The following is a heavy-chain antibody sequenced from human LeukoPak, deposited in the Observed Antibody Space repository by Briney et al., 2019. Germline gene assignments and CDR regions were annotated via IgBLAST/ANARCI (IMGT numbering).Heavy chain of an antibody. J-gene: IGHJ6*03. CDR1: GFTFSSYW. Sequence: GGSLRLSCAASGFTFSSYWMSWVRRAPGKGLEWVANIKQDGSEKYYVDSVKGRFTISRDNAKNSLYLQMNSLRAEDTAVYYCARVSSKATVRGLITKKNYYYYYMDVWGKGTTVTISS. CDR2: IKQDGSEK. CDR3: ARVSSKATVRGLITKKNYYYYYMDV. D-gene: IGHD3-10*01. V-gene: IGHV3-7*01.